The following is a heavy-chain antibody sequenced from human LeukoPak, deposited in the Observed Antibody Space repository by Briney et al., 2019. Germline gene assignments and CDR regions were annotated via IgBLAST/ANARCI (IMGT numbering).Heavy chain of an antibody. V-gene: IGHV1-18*04. CDR3: ARPKTMVRGVRVYYFDY. CDR1: GYTVTSYG. CDR2: ISAYNGNT. J-gene: IGHJ4*02. Sequence: ASVTVSCKASGYTVTSYGISWVRQAPGQGLECMGWISAYNGNTNYAQKLQGRVTMTTDTSTSTAYMELRSLRSDDTAVYCCARPKTMVRGVRVYYFDYWGQGTLDTVSS. D-gene: IGHD3-10*01.